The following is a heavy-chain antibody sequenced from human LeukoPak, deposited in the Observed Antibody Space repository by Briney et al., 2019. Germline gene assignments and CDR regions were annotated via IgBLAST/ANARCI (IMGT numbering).Heavy chain of an antibody. CDR3: ARYCGGDCYSGFDY. Sequence: ASVKVSCKASGYTFTSYAMNWVRQDPGQGLEWVGWINTNTGNPTYAQGFTGRFVFSLDTSVSTAYLQICSLKAEDTAVYYCARYCGGDCYSGFDYWGQGTLVTVSS. D-gene: IGHD2-21*02. V-gene: IGHV7-4-1*01. CDR1: GYTFTSYA. J-gene: IGHJ4*02. CDR2: INTNTGNP.